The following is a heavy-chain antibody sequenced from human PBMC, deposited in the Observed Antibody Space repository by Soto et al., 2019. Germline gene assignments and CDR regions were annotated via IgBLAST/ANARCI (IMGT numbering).Heavy chain of an antibody. V-gene: IGHV1-2*02. CDR3: ARGGREVPRIPYDT. Sequence: QVQLVQSGAEVKKPGASVYVSCKASGYTFSDYYVHWVRQAPGQGLEWMGWINPNVGGTNYARKFRGRVTMTRDTSISTVYMKLPRLSPDDTAIYYCARGGREVPRIPYDTWGQGTRVTVSS. CDR2: INPNVGGT. J-gene: IGHJ5*02. CDR1: GYTFSDYY. D-gene: IGHD3-16*01.